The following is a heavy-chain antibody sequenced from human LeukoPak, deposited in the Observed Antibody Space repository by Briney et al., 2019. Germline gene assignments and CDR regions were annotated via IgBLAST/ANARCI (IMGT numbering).Heavy chain of an antibody. CDR2: ISYDGNNK. V-gene: IGHV3-30*04. Sequence: GGSLRLSCAASGFTFSSYAMHWVRQAPGKGLEWVAVISYDGNNKYYADSVKGRFTISRDNSKNTLYLQMNSLRAEDTAVYYCARDPGDSSGYYDYWGQGTLVTVSS. CDR1: GFTFSSYA. D-gene: IGHD3-22*01. CDR3: ARDPGDSSGYYDY. J-gene: IGHJ4*02.